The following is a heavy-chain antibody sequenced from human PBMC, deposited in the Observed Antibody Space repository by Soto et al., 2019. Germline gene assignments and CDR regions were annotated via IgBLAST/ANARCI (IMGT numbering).Heavy chain of an antibody. Sequence: PSETLSLTCTVSGGSISSGGYYWSWIRQHPGKGLEWIGYIYYSGSTYYNPSLKSRVTISVDTSKNQFSLKLSSVTAADTAVYYCARGRAGYSSSWYRARPYYGMEVWGQGATVTVSS. D-gene: IGHD6-13*01. CDR3: ARGRAGYSSSWYRARPYYGMEV. CDR1: GGSISSGGYY. J-gene: IGHJ6*02. CDR2: IYYSGST. V-gene: IGHV4-31*03.